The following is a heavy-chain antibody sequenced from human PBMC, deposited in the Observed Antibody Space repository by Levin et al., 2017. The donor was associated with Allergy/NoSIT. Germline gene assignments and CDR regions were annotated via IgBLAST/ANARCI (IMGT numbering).Heavy chain of an antibody. CDR2: IWYDGSNK. J-gene: IGHJ4*02. CDR1: GFTFSSYG. CDR3: ARVPHRGFGELWVDY. V-gene: IGHV3-33*01. D-gene: IGHD3-10*01. Sequence: GESLKISCAASGFTFSSYGMHWVRQAPGKGLEWVAVIWYDGSNKYYADSVKGRFTISRDNSKNTLYLQMNSLRAEDTAVYYCARVPHRGFGELWVDYWGQGTLVTVSS.